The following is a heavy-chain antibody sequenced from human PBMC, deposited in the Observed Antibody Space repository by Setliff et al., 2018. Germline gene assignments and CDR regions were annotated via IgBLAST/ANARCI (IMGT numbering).Heavy chain of an antibody. CDR2: INSDGSST. V-gene: IGHV3-74*01. J-gene: IGHJ6*02. CDR1: GFTFSSYW. D-gene: IGHD3-3*01. Sequence: GGSLRLSCAASGFTFSSYWMHWVRKAPGKGLVWVSRINSDGSSTSYADPLKGRFTISRDNAKNTLYLQMNSLRAEDTAVYYCAREVNDNFWSGYLYYYGMDVWGQGTTVTVSS. CDR3: AREVNDNFWSGYLYYYGMDV.